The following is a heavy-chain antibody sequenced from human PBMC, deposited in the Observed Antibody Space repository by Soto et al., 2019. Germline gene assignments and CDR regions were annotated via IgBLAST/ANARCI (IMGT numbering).Heavy chain of an antibody. CDR1: GFTFSSYW. CDR3: ARDLGLIVATIHDAFDI. CDR2: IKQDGSEK. D-gene: IGHD5-12*01. V-gene: IGHV3-7*03. J-gene: IGHJ3*02. Sequence: GGSLRLSCAASGFTFSSYWMSWVRQAPGKGLEWVANIKQDGSEKYYVDSVKGRFTISRDNAKNSLYLQMSSLRAEDTAVYYCARDLGLIVATIHDAFDIWGQGTMVTVSS.